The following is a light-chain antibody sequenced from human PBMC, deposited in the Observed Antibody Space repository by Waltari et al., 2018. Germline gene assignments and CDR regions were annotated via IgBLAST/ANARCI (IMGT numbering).Light chain of an antibody. CDR2: WAS. V-gene: IGKV4-1*01. Sequence: DIVMTQSPDSLAVSLGERATINCKSSQSVLYSSNNKNYLAWYQQKPGQPPKLLIDWASTRESVVPDRFSGSGSGTDFTLTISSLQAEDVAVYYCQQYYSTPPYTFGQGTKLE. CDR3: QQYYSTPPYT. CDR1: QSVLYSSNNKNY. J-gene: IGKJ2*01.